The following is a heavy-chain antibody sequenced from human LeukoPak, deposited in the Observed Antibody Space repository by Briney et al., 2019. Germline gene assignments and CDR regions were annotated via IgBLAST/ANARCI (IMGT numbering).Heavy chain of an antibody. D-gene: IGHD3-3*01. CDR2: INHSGST. V-gene: IGHV4-34*01. Sequence: PSETLSLTCAVYGGSFSGYYWGWIRQPPGKGLEWIGEINHSGSTNYNPSLKSRVTISVDTSKNQFSLKLSSVTAADTAVYYCARGSRITIFGVVNPNWFDPWGQGTLVTVSS. CDR3: ARGSRITIFGVVNPNWFDP. CDR1: GGSFSGYY. J-gene: IGHJ5*02.